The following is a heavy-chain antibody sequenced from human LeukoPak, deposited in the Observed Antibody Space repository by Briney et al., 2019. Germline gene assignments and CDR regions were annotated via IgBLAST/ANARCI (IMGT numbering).Heavy chain of an antibody. CDR1: GFTFSSYA. J-gene: IGHJ5*02. Sequence: GGSLRLSCAASGFTFSSYAMHWVRQAPGKGLEWVAVISYDGSNKYYADSVKGRFTISRDNSKNTLYLQMNSLRAEDTAVYYCARDLSQRSDCSGGSCYSFAWGQGTPVTVSS. CDR3: ARDLSQRSDCSGGSCYSFA. CDR2: ISYDGSNK. V-gene: IGHV3-30-3*01. D-gene: IGHD2-15*01.